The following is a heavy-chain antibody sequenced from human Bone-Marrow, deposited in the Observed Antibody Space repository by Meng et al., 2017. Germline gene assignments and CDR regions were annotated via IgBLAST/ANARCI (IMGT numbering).Heavy chain of an antibody. D-gene: IGHD1-26*01. CDR1: GFTFSSYE. V-gene: IGHV3-30*04. J-gene: IGHJ4*02. CDR2: ISYDGSNK. CDR3: ARDRGGSYIIDY. Sequence: GESLKISCAASGFTFSSYEMNWVRQAPGKGLEWVAVISYDGSNKYYADSVKGRFTISRDNSKNTLYLQMNSLRAEDTAVYYCARDRGGSYIIDYWGQGTRVTVSS.